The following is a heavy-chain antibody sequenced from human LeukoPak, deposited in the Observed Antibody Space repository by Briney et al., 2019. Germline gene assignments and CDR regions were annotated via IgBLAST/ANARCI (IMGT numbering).Heavy chain of an antibody. Sequence: XSYAMSWVRQXPXXGLEWVSAISGSGGSTYYADSVKGRFTIPRDNSKNTLYLQMNSLRAEDTAVYYCAKEGSSWIWGQGTLVTVSS. CDR2: ISGSGGST. CDR1: XSYA. J-gene: IGHJ4*02. V-gene: IGHV3-23*01. CDR3: AKEGSSWI. D-gene: IGHD6-13*01.